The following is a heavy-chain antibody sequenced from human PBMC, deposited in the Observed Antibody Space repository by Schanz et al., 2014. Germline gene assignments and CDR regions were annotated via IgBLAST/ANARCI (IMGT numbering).Heavy chain of an antibody. CDR1: GYSFTPFP. Sequence: QVQLVQSWAEVKGPGASVKVSCKASGYSFTPFPIHWVRQAPGQRLEWMGWINAGTGNTEYSQKFQGRVTITRDTAASTAYMELNSLRSEDAAVYFCARDLTGETGYVVHYYYYGMDVWGQGTTVTVSS. CDR3: ARDLTGETGYVVHYYYYGMDV. J-gene: IGHJ6*02. D-gene: IGHD5-12*01. CDR2: INAGTGNT. V-gene: IGHV1-3*01.